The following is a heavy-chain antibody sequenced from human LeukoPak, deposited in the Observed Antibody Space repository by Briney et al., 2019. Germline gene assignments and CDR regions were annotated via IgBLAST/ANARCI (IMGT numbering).Heavy chain of an antibody. D-gene: IGHD2/OR15-2a*01. CDR2: IKEDGSAK. CDR3: VRGFRSDY. J-gene: IGHJ4*02. CDR1: GFTFSSSY. Sequence: GGSLRLSCAASGFTFSSSYTTWVRQAPGKGLEWVANIKEDGSAKYYVASVKGRFTISRDNTKNSLYLQMNSLRADDTAIYYCVRGFRSDYWGQGTLVSVSS. V-gene: IGHV3-7*04.